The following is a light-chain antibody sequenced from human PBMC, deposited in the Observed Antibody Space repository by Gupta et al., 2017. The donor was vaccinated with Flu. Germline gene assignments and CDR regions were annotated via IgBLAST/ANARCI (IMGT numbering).Light chain of an antibody. J-gene: IGLJ2*01. CDR2: DVS. CDR3: RSDTSSSTLV. V-gene: IGLV2-14*04. Sequence: SITISCTGTSSDVGDYSYVSWDQQHPGKAHKLMINDVSKRPAGVANRFAGSKAGNTASLTISGRQAEDEADYYGRSDTSSSTLVFGGGTKLTVL. CDR1: SSDVGDYSY.